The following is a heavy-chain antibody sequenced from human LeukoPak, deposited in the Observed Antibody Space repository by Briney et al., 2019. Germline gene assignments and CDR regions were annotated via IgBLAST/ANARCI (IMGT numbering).Heavy chain of an antibody. D-gene: IGHD3-22*01. CDR3: ARAPHYYDSSGYYYVDY. J-gene: IGHJ4*02. CDR2: IYPGDSDT. V-gene: IGHV5-51*01. Sequence: GESLKISCKGSGYSFTSYWIGWVRQMPGKGLEWMGIIYPGDSDTRYSPSFQGQVTISADKSISTAYLQWSSLKASDTAMYYCARAPHYYDSSGYYYVDYWGQGTLVTVSS. CDR1: GYSFTSYW.